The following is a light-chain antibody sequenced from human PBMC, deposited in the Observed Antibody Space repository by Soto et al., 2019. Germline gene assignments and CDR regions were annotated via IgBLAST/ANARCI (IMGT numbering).Light chain of an antibody. CDR3: GSYTTSSAHYV. CDR1: GSDVGGFNY. J-gene: IGLJ1*01. CDR2: EVS. V-gene: IGLV2-14*01. Sequence: QSVLTQPASVSGSPGQSITISCTGTGSDVGGFNYVSWYQHHPGKAPKLIIFEVSNRPSGVSSRFSGSKSGNSASLTISGLQAEDEADYFCGSYTTSSAHYVFGTGTKVTVL.